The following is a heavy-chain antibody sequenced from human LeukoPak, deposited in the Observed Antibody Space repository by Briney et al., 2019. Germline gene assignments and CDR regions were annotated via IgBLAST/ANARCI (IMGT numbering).Heavy chain of an antibody. Sequence: GGSLRLSCAASGFTFSSYAMHWVRQAPGKGLEWVAAILYDGGNKYYADSVKGRFTISRDNSKNTLYLQMGSLRAEDMAVYYCARDCERYYYDSSGYYYLEGATLDVWGQGTTVTVSS. J-gene: IGHJ6*02. CDR1: GFTFSSYA. CDR3: ARDCERYYYDSSGYYYLEGATLDV. CDR2: ILYDGGNK. V-gene: IGHV3-30*14. D-gene: IGHD3-22*01.